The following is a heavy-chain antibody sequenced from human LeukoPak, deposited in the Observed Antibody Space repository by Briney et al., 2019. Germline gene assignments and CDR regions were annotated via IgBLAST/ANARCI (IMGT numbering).Heavy chain of an antibody. CDR2: INAGNGNT. CDR1: GYTFTSYA. CDR3: ARGLITIFGVVTYYFDY. D-gene: IGHD3-3*01. V-gene: IGHV1-3*01. Sequence: ASVKVSCKASGYTFTSYAMHWVRQAPGQRPEWMGWINAGNGNTKYSQKFQGRVTITRDTSASTAYMELSSLRSEDTAVYYCARGLITIFGVVTYYFDYWGQGTLVTVSS. J-gene: IGHJ4*02.